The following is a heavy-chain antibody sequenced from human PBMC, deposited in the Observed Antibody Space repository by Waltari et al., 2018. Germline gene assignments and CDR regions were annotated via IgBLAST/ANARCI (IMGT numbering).Heavy chain of an antibody. Sequence: QITLKESGPTLVAPTQTLTLTCSFSGSPLVPRGLNVGWLRPSPGKALEWIAIIYWDDDKRFRPSLQNRLIISKDTSRNQVVLTMTYMDPEDTATYYCAQGSITMGYCDSDVCHDAFDFWGQGIKVTVSS. J-gene: IGHJ3*01. CDR1: GSPLVPRGLN. D-gene: IGHD3-10*01. CDR2: IYWDDDK. V-gene: IGHV2-5*02. CDR3: AQGSITMGYCDSDVCHDAFDF.